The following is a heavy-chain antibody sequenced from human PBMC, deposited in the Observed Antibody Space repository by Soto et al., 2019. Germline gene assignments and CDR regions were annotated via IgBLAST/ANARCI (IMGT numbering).Heavy chain of an antibody. Sequence: QVQLQESGPGLVKPSQTLSLNCSVSGGSIISGGYYWSWIRQHPGKGLEWIGYISYSGSTYYNPPLKSRITISIDTSKNHFSLKLNSVTAADTAVYYCARAPYSSGWPDSWGQGTLVTVSS. CDR1: GGSIISGGYY. J-gene: IGHJ4*02. CDR2: ISYSGST. CDR3: ARAPYSSGWPDS. D-gene: IGHD6-19*01. V-gene: IGHV4-31*03.